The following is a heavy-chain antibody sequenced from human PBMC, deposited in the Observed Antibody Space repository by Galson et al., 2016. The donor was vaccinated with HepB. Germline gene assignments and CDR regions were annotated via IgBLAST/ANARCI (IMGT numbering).Heavy chain of an antibody. V-gene: IGHV4-39*01. CDR3: ARPYCSSTSCCGYCGMDV. CDR1: GGSISSSNYF. CDR2: FYNSGST. Sequence: ETLSLTCTVSGGSISSSNYFWGWIRQPPGKGLEWIGNFYNSGSTSYNPSLQSRVTIAVDTSKNRISLKLRSVTAADTAVYHCARPYCSSTSCCGYCGMDVWGQGTTVTVSS. D-gene: IGHD2-2*01. J-gene: IGHJ6*02.